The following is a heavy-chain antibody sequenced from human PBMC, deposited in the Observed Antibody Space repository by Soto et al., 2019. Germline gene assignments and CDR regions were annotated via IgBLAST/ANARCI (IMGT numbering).Heavy chain of an antibody. D-gene: IGHD2-2*01. V-gene: IGHV4-34*01. CDR1: GGSFSGYY. CDR3: ARRTLGYCSSTSCLKGLDP. CDR2: INHSGST. J-gene: IGHJ5*02. Sequence: QVQLQQWGAGLLKPSETLSLTCAVYGGSFSGYYWSWIRQPPGKGLEWIGEINHSGSTNYNPSLKSRATISVDTSTNQFSPKVSSVTAADTAVYYCARRTLGYCSSTSCLKGLDPWGQGTLVTVSS.